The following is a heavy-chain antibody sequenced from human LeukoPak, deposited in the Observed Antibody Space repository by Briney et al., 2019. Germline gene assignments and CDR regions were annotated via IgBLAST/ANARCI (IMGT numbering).Heavy chain of an antibody. CDR2: ISGSGGST. J-gene: IGHJ4*02. V-gene: IGHV3-23*01. D-gene: IGHD3-22*01. Sequence: QPGGSLRLSCAASGFTFSSYAMSWVRQAPGKGLEWVSAISGSGGSTYYADSVKGRFTISRGNSKNTLYLQMNSLRAEDTAVYYCAKERHYYDSSGYYYYFDYWGQGTLVTVSS. CDR3: AKERHYYDSSGYYYYFDY. CDR1: GFTFSSYA.